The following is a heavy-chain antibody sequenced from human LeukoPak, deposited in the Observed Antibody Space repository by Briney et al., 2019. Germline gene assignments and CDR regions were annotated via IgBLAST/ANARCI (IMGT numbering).Heavy chain of an antibody. D-gene: IGHD6-19*01. CDR1: GGSFSGYY. J-gene: IGHJ4*02. Sequence: SETLSLTCAVYGGSFSGYYWSWIRQPPGKGLEWIGEINHSGSTNYNLSLKSRVTISVDTSKNQFSLKLSSVTAADTAVYYCAKRIAVAGKPLEYWGQGTLVTVSS. V-gene: IGHV4-34*01. CDR2: INHSGST. CDR3: AKRIAVAGKPLEY.